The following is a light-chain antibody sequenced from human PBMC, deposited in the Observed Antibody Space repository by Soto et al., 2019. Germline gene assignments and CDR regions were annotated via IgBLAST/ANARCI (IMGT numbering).Light chain of an antibody. CDR1: SSDVGAYNY. V-gene: IGLV2-8*01. CDR3: CSYADNTDYV. J-gene: IGLJ1*01. CDR2: EVT. Sequence: QSALTQPPSASGSLGQSVTISCTGTSSDVGAYNYVSWYQQHPGKAPKLMIYEVTRRPSGVPDRFSASKSGNTASLNVSGLQAEDEADYYCCSYADNTDYVFGTGPKVTVL.